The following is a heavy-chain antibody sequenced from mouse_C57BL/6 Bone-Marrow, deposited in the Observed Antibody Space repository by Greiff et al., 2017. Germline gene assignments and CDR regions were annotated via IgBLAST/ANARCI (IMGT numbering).Heavy chain of an antibody. V-gene: IGHV1-55*01. J-gene: IGHJ2*01. Sequence: QVHVKQPGAELVKPGASVKMSCKASGYTFTSYWITWVKQRPGQGLEWIGDIYPGSGSTNYNEKFKSKATLTVDTSSSTAYMQLSSLTSEDSAVYYCARRKVYYDYYFDYWGQGTTLTVSS. D-gene: IGHD2-4*01. CDR1: GYTFTSYW. CDR3: ARRKVYYDYYFDY. CDR2: IYPGSGST.